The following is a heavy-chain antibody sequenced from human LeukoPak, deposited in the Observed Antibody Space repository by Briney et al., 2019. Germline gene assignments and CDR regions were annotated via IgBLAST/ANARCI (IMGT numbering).Heavy chain of an antibody. D-gene: IGHD3-10*01. CDR1: GFTFSSYA. V-gene: IGHV3-23*01. CDR2: ISGSGGST. CDR3: AKHYGSGSYYNYFDY. J-gene: IGHJ4*02. Sequence: GGSLRLSCAASGFTFSSYALSWVRQAPGKGLEWVSAISGSGGSTYYADSVKGRFTISRDNSKNTLFLQMNSLRAEDTAVYYCAKHYGSGSYYNYFDYWGQGTLVSASS.